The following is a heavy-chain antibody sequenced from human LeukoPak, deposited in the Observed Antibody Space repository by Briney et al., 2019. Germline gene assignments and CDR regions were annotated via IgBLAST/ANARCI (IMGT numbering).Heavy chain of an antibody. CDR2: IYTSGST. CDR3: AREAEGYDFWSGYYYSDY. J-gene: IGHJ4*02. Sequence: SETLSLTCTVSGGSISSYYWSWIRQPAGKGLEWIGRIYTSGSTNYNPSLKSRVTISVDTSKNQFSLKLSSVTAADTAVYYCAREAEGYDFWSGYYYSDYWGQGTLVTVSS. V-gene: IGHV4-4*07. CDR1: GGSISSYY. D-gene: IGHD3-3*01.